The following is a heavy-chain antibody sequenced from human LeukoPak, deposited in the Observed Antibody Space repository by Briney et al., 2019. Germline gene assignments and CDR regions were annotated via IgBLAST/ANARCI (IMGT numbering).Heavy chain of an antibody. Sequence: GGSLRLSCAASGFTVSSNYINWVRQAPGKGLEWVSLIYGSTSADYADSVKGRFTISRDTSMNTVYLQMNSLRAEDTAVYYCARLNSGDDYWGQGTLVTVSS. J-gene: IGHJ4*02. CDR2: IYGSTSA. V-gene: IGHV3-66*01. CDR1: GFTVSSNY. D-gene: IGHD4-17*01. CDR3: ARLNSGDDY.